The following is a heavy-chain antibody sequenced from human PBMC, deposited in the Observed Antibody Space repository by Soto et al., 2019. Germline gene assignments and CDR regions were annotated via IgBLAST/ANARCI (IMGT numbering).Heavy chain of an antibody. J-gene: IGHJ4*02. D-gene: IGHD3-10*02. V-gene: IGHV4-31*03. CDR3: ARVDHRGYFSVLTDF. Sequence: SETLSLTCTVSGGSLSSGSSYWTWIRQYPGKGLEWIGYIYYSGSTYYNPSLKSRVTISVDTSKSQFSLRLSSVTAADTAVYYCARVDHRGYFSVLTDFWGQGILVTVSS. CDR1: GGSLSSGSSY. CDR2: IYYSGST.